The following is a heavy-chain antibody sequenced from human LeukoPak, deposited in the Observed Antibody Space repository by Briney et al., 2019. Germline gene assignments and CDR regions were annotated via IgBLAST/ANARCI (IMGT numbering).Heavy chain of an antibody. J-gene: IGHJ4*02. Sequence: TSETLSLTCTVSGGSISSSSYYWGWIRQPPGKGLEWIGSIYYSGNTNYNPSLKSRVTMSVDTSKNQFSLNLSSVTAADAAVYFCARCLVVGFDSSGYYSYFDYWGQGMLVTVSS. D-gene: IGHD3-22*01. CDR1: GGSISSSSYY. CDR3: ARCLVVGFDSSGYYSYFDY. CDR2: IYYSGNT. V-gene: IGHV4-39*07.